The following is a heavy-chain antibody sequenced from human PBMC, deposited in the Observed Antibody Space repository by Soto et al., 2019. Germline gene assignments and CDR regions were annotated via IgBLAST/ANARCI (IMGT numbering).Heavy chain of an antibody. CDR2: ISWNSGSI. J-gene: IGHJ3*02. CDR3: AKDGAGTMQHGNAFDI. Sequence: VQLVESGGGLVQPGRSLRLSCAASGFTFDDYAMHWVRQAPGKGLEWVSGISWNSGSIGYADSVKGRFTISRDNAKNSLYLQMNRLRAEDTVLYYCAKDGAGTMQHGNAFDIWGQGTMVTVSS. CDR1: GFTFDDYA. D-gene: IGHD1-7*01. V-gene: IGHV3-9*01.